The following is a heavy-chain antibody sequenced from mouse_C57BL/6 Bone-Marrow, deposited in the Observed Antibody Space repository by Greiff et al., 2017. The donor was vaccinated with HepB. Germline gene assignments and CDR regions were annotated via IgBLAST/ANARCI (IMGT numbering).Heavy chain of an antibody. D-gene: IGHD3-2*02. Sequence: QVQLQQSGPELVKPGASVKISCKASGYAFSSSWMNWVKQRPGKGLEWIGRIYPGDGDTNYNGKFKGKATLTADKSSSTAYMQHSSLTSEDSAVYFCAREGYYYTFDYWGQGTTLTVSS. CDR1: GYAFSSSW. CDR3: AREGYYYTFDY. V-gene: IGHV1-82*01. J-gene: IGHJ2*01. CDR2: IYPGDGDT.